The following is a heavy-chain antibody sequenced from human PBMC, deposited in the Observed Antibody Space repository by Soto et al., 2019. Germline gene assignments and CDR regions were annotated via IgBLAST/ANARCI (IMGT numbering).Heavy chain of an antibody. CDR1: GYTFTSYD. V-gene: IGHV1-8*01. CDR3: ARDYGDYLGDYDYGMDV. Sequence: QVQLVQSGAEVKKPGASVKVSCKASGYTFTSYDINWVRQATGQGLEWMGWMNPNSGNTGYAQKFQGRVTMTRNTSISTAYMELSSLRSEDTAVYYCARDYGDYLGDYDYGMDVWGQGTTVTVSS. D-gene: IGHD4-17*01. J-gene: IGHJ6*02. CDR2: MNPNSGNT.